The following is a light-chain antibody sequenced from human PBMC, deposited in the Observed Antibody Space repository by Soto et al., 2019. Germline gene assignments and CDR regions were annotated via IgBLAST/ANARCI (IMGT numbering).Light chain of an antibody. J-gene: IGKJ1*01. CDR2: AAS. V-gene: IGKV1-5*01. CDR3: QQCYMGWT. CDR1: QSISSW. Sequence: DIQMTQSPSTLSASVGDRVTITCRASQSISSWLAWYQQKPGKAPKLLIYAASTLQSGVPSRFSGTGSGTEFTFSITSLQPEDFGTYYCQQCYMGWTFGQGTKVDIK.